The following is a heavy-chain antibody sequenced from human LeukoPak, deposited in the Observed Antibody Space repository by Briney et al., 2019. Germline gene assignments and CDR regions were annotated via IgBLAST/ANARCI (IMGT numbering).Heavy chain of an antibody. D-gene: IGHD2-15*01. J-gene: IGHJ6*02. Sequence: SGGSLRLSCAASGFTFDDYAMHWVRHAPGKGLEWVSLISGDGGSTYYADSVKGRFTISRDNSKNSLYLQMNSLRTEDTALYYCAKDKAIAATRYYYHYGMDVWGQGTTVTVSS. V-gene: IGHV3-43*02. CDR1: GFTFDDYA. CDR2: ISGDGGST. CDR3: AKDKAIAATRYYYHYGMDV.